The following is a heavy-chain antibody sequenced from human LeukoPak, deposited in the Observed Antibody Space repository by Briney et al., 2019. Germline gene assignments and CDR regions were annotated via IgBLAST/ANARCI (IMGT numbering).Heavy chain of an antibody. D-gene: IGHD3-22*01. CDR3: ARVTDSSGYYAFDI. CDR1: GFTVSSNY. Sequence: GGSLRLSCAASGFTVSSNYMSWVRQAPGKGLEWVSLIYSDGSTYYADSVKGRFTISRDNSKNTLYLQMNSLRAEDTAVYYCARVTDSSGYYAFDIWGQGTMVTVSS. V-gene: IGHV3-53*01. J-gene: IGHJ3*02. CDR2: IYSDGST.